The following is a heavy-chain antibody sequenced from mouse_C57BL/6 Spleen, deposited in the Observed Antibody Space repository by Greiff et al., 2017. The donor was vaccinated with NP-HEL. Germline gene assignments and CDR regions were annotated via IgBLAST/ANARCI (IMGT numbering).Heavy chain of an antibody. J-gene: IGHJ4*01. CDR3: ARDYDPYYYAMDY. CDR1: GFTFSDYY. Sequence: EVKVEESGGGLVQPGGSLKLSCAASGFTFSDYYMYWVRQTPEKRLEWVAYISNGGGSTYYPDTVKGRFTISRDNAKNTLYLQMSRLKSEDTAMYYCARDYDPYYYAMDYWGQGTSVTVSS. D-gene: IGHD2-4*01. V-gene: IGHV5-12*01. CDR2: ISNGGGST.